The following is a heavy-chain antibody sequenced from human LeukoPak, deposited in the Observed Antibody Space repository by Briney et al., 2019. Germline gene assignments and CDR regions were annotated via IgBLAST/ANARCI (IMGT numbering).Heavy chain of an antibody. J-gene: IGHJ6*04. CDR1: GDSVSSNTAA. D-gene: IGHD3-9*01. CDR3: ARGYDIVTGYDNFYYYGMDV. V-gene: IGHV6-1*01. CDR2: TYYRSTWYY. Sequence: SQSLSLTCAMSGDSVSSNTAAWDWIRHSSSRGLEWLGRTYYRSTWYYDYAVAVTGRISINPDTSKNQFSLQLNSVSPVDTAVYYCARGYDIVTGYDNFYYYGMDVWGKGTTVTVSS.